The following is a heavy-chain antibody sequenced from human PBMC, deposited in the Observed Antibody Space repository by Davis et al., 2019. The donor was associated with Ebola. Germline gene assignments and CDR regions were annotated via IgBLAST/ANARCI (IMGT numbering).Heavy chain of an antibody. V-gene: IGHV3-74*01. D-gene: IGHD6-6*01. CDR3: ARASSSGFQH. CDR1: GFTFSSYW. J-gene: IGHJ1*01. CDR2: INSDGSST. Sequence: GESLKISCAASGFTFSSYWMHWVRQAPGKGLVWVSRINSDGSSTSYADSVKGRFTISRDNAKNTLYLQMNSLRAEDTAVYYCARASSSGFQHWGQGTLVTVSS.